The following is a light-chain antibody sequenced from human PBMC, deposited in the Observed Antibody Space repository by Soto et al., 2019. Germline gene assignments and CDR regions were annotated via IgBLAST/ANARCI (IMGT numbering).Light chain of an antibody. V-gene: IGKV3-20*01. CDR2: GAS. CDR1: QSVSSSY. CDR3: QQSGNLWWT. J-gene: IGKJ1*01. Sequence: PGETSSLSCRASQSVSSSYLAWYQQKPGQAPRLLIYGASSRATGIPARFSGIGSGIYFTLTISRLEPEDFAVYYCQQSGNLWWTFGQGTKVDI.